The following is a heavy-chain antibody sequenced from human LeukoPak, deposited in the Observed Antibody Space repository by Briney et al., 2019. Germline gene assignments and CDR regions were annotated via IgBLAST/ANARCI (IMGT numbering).Heavy chain of an antibody. D-gene: IGHD3-22*01. V-gene: IGHV4-38-2*01. CDR2: IYQSGST. CDR1: GYSIRSGYH. CDR3: ARRDFDSSGYLSFYFDY. J-gene: IGHJ4*02. Sequence: TSETLSLTCAVSGYSIRSGYHWSWIRQPPGKGLEWIGSIYQSGSTYYNPSLKSRVTISVDTSKNQFSLNLSSVTAAGSDVYYCARRDFDSSGYLSFYFDYWGQGTLVTVSS.